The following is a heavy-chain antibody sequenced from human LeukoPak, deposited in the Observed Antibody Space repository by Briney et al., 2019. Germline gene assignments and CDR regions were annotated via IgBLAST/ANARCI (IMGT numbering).Heavy chain of an antibody. CDR2: IYYSGST. Sequence: SETLSLTCTVSGGSISSSSYYWGWIRQPPGKGLEWIGSIYYSGSTYYNPSLKSRVTISVDTSKNQFSLKLSSVTAADTAVYYCARASAVDYDSSGPFDYWGQGTLVTVSS. V-gene: IGHV4-39*07. D-gene: IGHD3-22*01. CDR1: GGSISSSSYY. CDR3: ARASAVDYDSSGPFDY. J-gene: IGHJ4*02.